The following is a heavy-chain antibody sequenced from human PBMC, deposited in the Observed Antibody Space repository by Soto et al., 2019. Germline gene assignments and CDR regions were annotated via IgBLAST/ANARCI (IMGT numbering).Heavy chain of an antibody. J-gene: IGHJ4*02. CDR3: ARGREGMRSGWYVDY. D-gene: IGHD6-19*01. CDR2: INHSGST. Sequence: SETLSLTCAVYGGSFSGYYWSWIRQPPGKGLEWIGEINHSGSTNYNPSLKSRVTISVDTAKNQFSLKLSSVTAADTAVYYCARGREGMRSGWYVDYWGQGTLVTVSS. CDR1: GGSFSGYY. V-gene: IGHV4-34*01.